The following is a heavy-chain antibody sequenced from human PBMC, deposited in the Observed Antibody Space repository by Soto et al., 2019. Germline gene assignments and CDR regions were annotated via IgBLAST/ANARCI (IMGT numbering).Heavy chain of an antibody. CDR3: AKNGQPPYYYYGLDV. Sequence: ASVKVCCRASGYTFTRYGISWVRQAPGQGLEWMGWISGYNGDTNYAQKFQGRVSMTIDTSTTTAYMELRSLTSDDTAVYYCAKNGQPPYYYYGLDVWG. V-gene: IGHV1-18*01. D-gene: IGHD2-8*01. CDR2: ISGYNGDT. J-gene: IGHJ6*02. CDR1: GYTFTRYG.